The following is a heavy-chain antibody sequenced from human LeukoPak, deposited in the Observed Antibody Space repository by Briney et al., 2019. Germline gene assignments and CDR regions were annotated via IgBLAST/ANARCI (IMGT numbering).Heavy chain of an antibody. CDR3: AIGFKFSGCANFVY. CDR1: GYTFTGYY. CDR2: INPNSGGT. Sequence: ASVKVSCKASGYTFTGYYMHWVRQAPGQGLEWMGRINPNSGGTNYAQKFQGRVTMTRDTSISTAYMELSRLRSDDTAVYYCAIGFKFSGCANFVYWGQEALVTAAS. J-gene: IGHJ4*02. V-gene: IGHV1-2*06. D-gene: IGHD5-12*01.